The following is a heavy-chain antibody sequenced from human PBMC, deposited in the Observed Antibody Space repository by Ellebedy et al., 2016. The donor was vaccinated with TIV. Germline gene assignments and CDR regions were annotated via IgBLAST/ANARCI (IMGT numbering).Heavy chain of an antibody. CDR2: IYYSGST. J-gene: IGHJ5*02. CDR1: GGSISSGGYY. D-gene: IGHD3-10*01. CDR3: ARVRAYYYGSGSYYHWFDP. V-gene: IGHV4-31*03. Sequence: SETLSLXXTVSGGSISSGGYYWSWIRQHPGKGLEWIGYIYYSGSTYYNPSLKSRVTISVDTSKNQFSLKLSSVTAADTAVYYCARVRAYYYGSGSYYHWFDPWGQGTLVTVSS.